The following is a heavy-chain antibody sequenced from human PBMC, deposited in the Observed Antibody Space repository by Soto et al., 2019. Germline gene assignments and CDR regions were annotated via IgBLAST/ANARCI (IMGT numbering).Heavy chain of an antibody. CDR2: SIPILGIA. Sequence: QVQLVQSGAEVKKPGSSVKVSCKASGGTFSSYTISWVRQAPGQGLEWMGRSIPILGIASYAQKFQGRVTVTADKYTSTAYMELSSLRSEATAVYYCARARGIVESSWGQGTLVTVSS. CDR3: ARARGIVESS. D-gene: IGHD1-26*01. J-gene: IGHJ4*02. CDR1: GGTFSSYT. V-gene: IGHV1-69*02.